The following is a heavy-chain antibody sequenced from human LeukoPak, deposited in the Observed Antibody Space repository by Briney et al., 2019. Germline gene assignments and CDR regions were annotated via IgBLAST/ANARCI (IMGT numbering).Heavy chain of an antibody. CDR3: ARLSAYYDILTGQNWFDP. CDR2: IYPGDSDT. D-gene: IGHD3-9*01. CDR1: GYSFTSYW. V-gene: IGHV5-51*01. Sequence: GGSLKISCKGSGYSFTSYWIGWVRQMPGKGLEWMGIIYPGDSDTRYSPSFQGQVTISADKSISTAYLQWSSLKASDTAMYYCARLSAYYDILTGQNWFDPWGQGTLVTVSS. J-gene: IGHJ5*02.